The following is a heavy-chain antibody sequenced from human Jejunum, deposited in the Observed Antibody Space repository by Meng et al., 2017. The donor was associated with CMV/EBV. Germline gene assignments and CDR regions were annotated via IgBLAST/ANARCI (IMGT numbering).Heavy chain of an antibody. D-gene: IGHD3-16*01. J-gene: IGHJ4*02. CDR3: ARGGGPDY. CDR2: INSDGSAA. CDR1: DCTYW. V-gene: IGHV3-74*01. Sequence: SLSLSCAASDCTYWMHWVRQPPGRGLVWVSRINSDGSAARYADSVKGRFPISRDNAKNTLYLQMNSLRAEDTAVYYCARGGGPDYWGRGTLVTVSS.